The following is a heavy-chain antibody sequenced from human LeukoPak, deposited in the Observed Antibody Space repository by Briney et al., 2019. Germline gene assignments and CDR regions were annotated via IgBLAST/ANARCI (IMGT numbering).Heavy chain of an antibody. Sequence: GGSPRLSCTASGFTFGNYAMSWVRQAPGKRLEWVGFIRSKAYGGTTEYAASVKGRFTISRDDSKSIAYLQMNSLKTEDTAVYYCTRDPAGAAMLSLQDYYYGMDVWGKGTTVTVSS. CDR1: GFTFGNYA. CDR2: IRSKAYGGTT. J-gene: IGHJ6*04. D-gene: IGHD2-2*01. CDR3: TRDPAGAAMLSLQDYYYGMDV. V-gene: IGHV3-49*04.